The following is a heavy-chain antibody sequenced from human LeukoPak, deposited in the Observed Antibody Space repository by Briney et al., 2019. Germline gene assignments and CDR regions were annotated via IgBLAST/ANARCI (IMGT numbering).Heavy chain of an antibody. Sequence: ASAKVSCKASGYTFSSHDINWVRQATGQGLEWMGWMNPDSGNTGYAQKFQGRVTMSRDTSTNTAYMELSSLRSEDTAVYYCARGRDLRSTDAYHWRTYWGQGTLVTVSS. J-gene: IGHJ4*02. V-gene: IGHV1-8*01. CDR3: ARGRDLRSTDAYHWRTY. CDR2: MNPDSGNT. CDR1: GYTFSSHD. D-gene: IGHD5-24*01.